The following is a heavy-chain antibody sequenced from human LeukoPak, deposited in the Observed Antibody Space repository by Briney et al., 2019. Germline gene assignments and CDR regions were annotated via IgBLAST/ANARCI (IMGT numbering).Heavy chain of an antibody. CDR1: GFTSSSYW. V-gene: IGHV3-7*03. CDR2: IKQDGSEK. D-gene: IGHD5-18*01. J-gene: IGHJ4*02. Sequence: PGGSLRLSCAASGFTSSSYWMSWVRQAPGKGLEWVANIKQDGSEKYYVDSVKGRFTISKDNAKNSLYLQMNSLRAEDTALYYCAKDLFERGYSYGLIDYWGQGTLVTVSS. CDR3: AKDLFERGYSYGLIDY.